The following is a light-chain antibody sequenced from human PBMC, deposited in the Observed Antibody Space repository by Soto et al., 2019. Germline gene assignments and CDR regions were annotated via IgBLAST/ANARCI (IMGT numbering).Light chain of an antibody. CDR3: MQGTHWPPT. CDR2: KVS. V-gene: IGKV2-30*01. CDR1: QSLVFSDGNTY. Sequence: DVVMTQSPLSLPVTLGQPASISCRSNQSLVFSDGNTYLSWFQQRPDQSPRRLIYKVSDRDSGVPDRFSGSGSGTDFTLKITRVEAEDLGVYYCMQGTHWPPTFGQGTKVEI. J-gene: IGKJ1*01.